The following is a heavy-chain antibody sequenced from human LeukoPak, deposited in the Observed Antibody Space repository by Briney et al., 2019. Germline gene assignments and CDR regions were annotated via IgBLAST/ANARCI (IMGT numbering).Heavy chain of an antibody. D-gene: IGHD3-10*01. CDR2: INPNSGGT. V-gene: IGHV1-2*02. J-gene: IGHJ5*02. CDR3: ARDVTMVRVKINWFDP. CDR1: GYTFTGYY. Sequence: GASVKVSCKASGYTFTGYYMHWVRQAPGQGLEWMGWINPNSGGTNYAQKFQGRVTMTRDTSISTAYMELSRLRSDDTAVYYCARDVTMVRVKINWFDPWGQGTLVTVSS.